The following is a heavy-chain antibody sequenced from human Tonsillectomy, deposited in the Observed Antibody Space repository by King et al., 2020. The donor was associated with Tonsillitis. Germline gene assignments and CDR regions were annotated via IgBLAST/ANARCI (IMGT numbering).Heavy chain of an antibody. D-gene: IGHD1-1*01. CDR3: AREQVWNDVGYDAFDI. V-gene: IGHV3-30-3*01. CDR1: GFTFSSYA. CDR2: ISYDGSNK. J-gene: IGHJ3*02. Sequence: VQLVESGGGVVQPGRSLRLSCAASGFTFSSYAMHWVRQAPGKGLEWVAVISYDGSNKYYADSVKGRFTISRDNSKNTLYLQMNSLRAEDPAVYYCAREQVWNDVGYDAFDIWGQGTMVTVSS.